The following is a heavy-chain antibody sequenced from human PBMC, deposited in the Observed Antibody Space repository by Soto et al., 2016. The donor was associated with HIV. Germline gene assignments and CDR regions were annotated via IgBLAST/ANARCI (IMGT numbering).Heavy chain of an antibody. CDR2: ISRSSTYI. D-gene: IGHD6-13*01. Sequence: EVQLVESGGGLVKPGESLRLSCTGSEFTFRTYSMNWVRQAPGKGLEWVSSISRSSTYIYYADSVKGRFTISRDNAKSLLYLQMNSLRAEDTAVYYCARAETYSSSYQDWGQGTLVTVSS. CDR1: EFTFRTYS. CDR3: ARAETYSSSYQD. V-gene: IGHV3-21*01. J-gene: IGHJ4*02.